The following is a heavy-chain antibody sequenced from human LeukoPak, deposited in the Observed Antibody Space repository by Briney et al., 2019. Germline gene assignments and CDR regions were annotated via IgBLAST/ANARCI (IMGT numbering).Heavy chain of an antibody. CDR3: ARDSGDGYNYLDY. D-gene: IGHD5-24*01. CDR1: GGTFSSYA. CDR2: IIPIFGTA. J-gene: IGHJ4*02. Sequence: SVKVSCKASGGTFSSYAISWVRQAPGQGLEWMGEIIPIFGTANYAQKFQGRVTITADESTSTAYMELSSLRSEDTAVYYCARDSGDGYNYLDYWGQGTLVTVSS. V-gene: IGHV1-69*13.